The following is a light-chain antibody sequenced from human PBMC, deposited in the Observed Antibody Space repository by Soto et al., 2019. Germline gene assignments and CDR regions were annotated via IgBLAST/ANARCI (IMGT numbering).Light chain of an antibody. V-gene: IGLV1-44*01. CDR2: SNN. Sequence: QSVLTQPPSASGTPGQRVTISCSGSSSNIGSNSVTWYQQFPGTAPKLLINSNNQRPSGVPDRFAGSKSGTSASLAISGLQSEDEAKYYYSACDNILYRPEFGGGTNLTV. J-gene: IGLJ2*01. CDR3: SACDNILYRPE. CDR1: SSNIGSNS.